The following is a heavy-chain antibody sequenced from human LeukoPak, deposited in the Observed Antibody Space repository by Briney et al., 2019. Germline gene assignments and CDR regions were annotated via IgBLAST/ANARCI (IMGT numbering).Heavy chain of an antibody. D-gene: IGHD2-8*01. CDR3: ARDSGVYFDY. J-gene: IGHJ4*02. V-gene: IGHV3-21*01. CDR1: GFTFSSYS. CDR2: ISSSSSYI. Sequence: GGSLRLSCAASGFTFSSYSMNLVRQAPGEGLEWVSSISSSSSYIYYADSVQGRLTISRDNAKNSLYLQMNSLRAEDTAVYYCARDSGVYFDYWGQGTLVTVSS.